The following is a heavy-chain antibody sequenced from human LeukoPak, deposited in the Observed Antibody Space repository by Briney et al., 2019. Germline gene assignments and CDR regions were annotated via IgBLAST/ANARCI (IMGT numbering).Heavy chain of an antibody. V-gene: IGHV1-18*01. CDR3: ARASPARYYDSSGYYPIDY. D-gene: IGHD3-22*01. J-gene: IGHJ4*02. Sequence: ASVKVSCKASGYTFTTYGITWVRQAPGQGLEWMGWISAYNGDTNYAQKLQGRVTMTTDTSTSTAYMELRSLRSDDTAVYYCARASPARYYDSSGYYPIDYWGQGTLVTVSS. CDR1: GYTFTTYG. CDR2: ISAYNGDT.